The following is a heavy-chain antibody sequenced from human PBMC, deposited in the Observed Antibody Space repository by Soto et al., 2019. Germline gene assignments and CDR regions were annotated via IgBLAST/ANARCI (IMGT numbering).Heavy chain of an antibody. CDR3: AHKGGRGAGMDV. J-gene: IGHJ6*02. V-gene: IGHV2-5*02. CDR2: IYWDDDK. CDR1: GFSVSTSGVG. Sequence: QITLKESGPTLVKPTQTLTLTCTFSGFSVSTSGVGVAWIRQPPGKALEWLALIYWDDDKRYSPFLQSRVTITKDTFKNQVVLTMTNMDPVDTATYFCAHKGGRGAGMDVWGQGTTVPVSS. D-gene: IGHD2-15*01.